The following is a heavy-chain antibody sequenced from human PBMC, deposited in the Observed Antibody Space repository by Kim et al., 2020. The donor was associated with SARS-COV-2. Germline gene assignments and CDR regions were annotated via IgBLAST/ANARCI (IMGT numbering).Heavy chain of an antibody. V-gene: IGHV1-2*02. Sequence: ASVKVSCKASGFTFTDTYIYWVRQAPGQGFEWMGWINPNSGGTKFAQKFQGRVTMTRDTSITTAYLELSSLRSDDTAVYYCVRGVTTSGYWGQGTLVTVSS. CDR1: GFTFTDTY. J-gene: IGHJ4*02. CDR2: INPNSGGT. D-gene: IGHD1-1*01. CDR3: VRGVTTSGY.